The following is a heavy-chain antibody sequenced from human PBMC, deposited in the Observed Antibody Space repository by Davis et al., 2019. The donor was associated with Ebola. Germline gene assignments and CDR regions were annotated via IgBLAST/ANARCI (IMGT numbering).Heavy chain of an antibody. CDR3: ARVELADDYVWGSYRYIDGSDGAFDI. J-gene: IGHJ3*02. Sequence: PGGSLRLSCAASGFTFSSYSMNWVRQAPGKGLEWVSSISSSSSYIYYADPVKGRFTISRDNAKNSLYLRMNSLRAEDTAVYYCARVELADDYVWGSYRYIDGSDGAFDIWGQGTMVTVSS. D-gene: IGHD3-16*02. CDR1: GFTFSSYS. V-gene: IGHV3-21*01. CDR2: ISSSSSYI.